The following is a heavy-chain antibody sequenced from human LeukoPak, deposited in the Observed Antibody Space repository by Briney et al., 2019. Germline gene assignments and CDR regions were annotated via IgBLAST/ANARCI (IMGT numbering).Heavy chain of an antibody. CDR2: IYYSGST. V-gene: IGHV4-31*03. D-gene: IGHD6-13*01. CDR1: GGSISSGGYC. J-gene: IGHJ4*02. Sequence: PSETLSLTCTVSGGSISSGGYCWSWIRQHPGKGLEWIGYIYYSGSTYYNPSLKSRVTISVDTSKNQFSLKLSSVTAADTAVYYCASAESQQPFDYWGQGTLVTVSS. CDR3: ASAESQQPFDY.